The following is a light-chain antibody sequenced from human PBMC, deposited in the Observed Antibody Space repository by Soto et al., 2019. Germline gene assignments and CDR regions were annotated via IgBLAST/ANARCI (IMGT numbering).Light chain of an antibody. CDR1: SSDVGGYNY. V-gene: IGLV2-11*01. Sequence: QSALIQPRSVSESPGQSVTISCTGSSSDVGGYNYISWYQHHPGKAPKLMIYDVSKRPSGVPDRFSGSKSGNTASLTISGLQAKDEGDYYCCSYAGYYNLAFGGGTKLTVL. J-gene: IGLJ2*01. CDR2: DVS. CDR3: CSYAGYYNLA.